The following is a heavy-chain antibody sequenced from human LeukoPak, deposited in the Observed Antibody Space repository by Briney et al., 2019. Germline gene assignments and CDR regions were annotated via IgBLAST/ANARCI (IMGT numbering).Heavy chain of an antibody. D-gene: IGHD3-22*01. V-gene: IGHV3-23*01. Sequence: GGSLRLSCAASGFTFSTYAMSWVRQAPGKGLEWVSAISGSGGSTYYADSVKGRFTISRDDPKNTLYLQMNSLRAEDTAVYYCAKESESYDSSGSTFHYWGQGTLVTVSS. CDR2: ISGSGGST. CDR3: AKESESYDSSGSTFHY. CDR1: GFTFSTYA. J-gene: IGHJ4*02.